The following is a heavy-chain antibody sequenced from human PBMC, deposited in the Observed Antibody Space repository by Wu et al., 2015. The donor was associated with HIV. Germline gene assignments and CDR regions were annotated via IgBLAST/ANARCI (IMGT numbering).Heavy chain of an antibody. D-gene: IGHD2-8*01. CDR2: ISTYTGNT. CDR3: ARRRPEWRHFDS. J-gene: IGHJ4*02. V-gene: IGHV1-18*01. Sequence: QVQLVQSGGEVKKSGASVKVSCKASGYTFINYGISWVRQAPGQGLEWMGWISTYTGNTKYAQKLQGRVTMTTDPSTSTAYMELRSLRSDDTAVYYCARRRPEWRHFDSWGQGTLVTVSS. CDR1: GYTFINYG.